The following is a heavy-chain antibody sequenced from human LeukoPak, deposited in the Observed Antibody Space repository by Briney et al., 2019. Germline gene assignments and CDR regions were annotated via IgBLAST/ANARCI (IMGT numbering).Heavy chain of an antibody. Sequence: PGGSLRLSCAASGFTVSNDYMAWVRQAPGRGLEWVSLIYGDGTTFYTDSVKGRFTISRDNFKNTLYLQMSSLRPEDTALYYCARDRAGAQSWVALDPWGQGTLVTVSS. D-gene: IGHD3-10*01. CDR2: IYGDGTT. CDR3: ARDRAGAQSWVALDP. V-gene: IGHV3-66*02. CDR1: GFTVSNDY. J-gene: IGHJ5*02.